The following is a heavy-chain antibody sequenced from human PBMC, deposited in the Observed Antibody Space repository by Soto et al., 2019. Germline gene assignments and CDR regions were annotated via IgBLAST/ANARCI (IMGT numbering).Heavy chain of an antibody. CDR3: ARSFGWYAVDS. J-gene: IGHJ4*02. CDR1: GGSITSYN. CDR2: VYNSGST. V-gene: IGHV4-4*08. Sequence: ETLSLTCTVSGGSITSYNWNCLRQPPGKALEWIGYVYNSGSTNYNPSLKSRVTIFLDKSRNQFSLSLSFMTAADTATYYCARSFGWYAVDSWGQGILVTVSS. D-gene: IGHD6-19*01.